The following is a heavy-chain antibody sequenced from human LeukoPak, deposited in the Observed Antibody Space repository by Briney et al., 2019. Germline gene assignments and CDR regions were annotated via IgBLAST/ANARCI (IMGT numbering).Heavy chain of an antibody. Sequence: GGSLRLSCAASGFTFSSYGMHWVRQAPGKGLEWVAFIRYDGSNKYYADSVKGRFTISRDNSKNTLYLHVNSLRPEDTAVYYCARHRVTMIRGTTFYYYYYMDVWGKGTTVTISS. CDR2: IRYDGSNK. CDR1: GFTFSSYG. D-gene: IGHD3-10*01. V-gene: IGHV3-30*02. J-gene: IGHJ6*03. CDR3: ARHRVTMIRGTTFYYYYYMDV.